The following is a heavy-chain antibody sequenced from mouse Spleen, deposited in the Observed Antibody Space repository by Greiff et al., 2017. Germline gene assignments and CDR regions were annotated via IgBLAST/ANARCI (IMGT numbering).Heavy chain of an antibody. J-gene: IGHJ4*01. Sequence: QVQLKESGAELVKPGASVKLSCKASGYTFTEYTIHWVKQRSGQGLEWIGWFYPGSGSIKYNEKFKDKATLTADKSSSTVYMELSRLTSEDSAVYFCARHEDELYSNYEGYYAMDYWGQGTSVTVSS. CDR3: ARHEDELYSNYEGYYAMDY. CDR2: FYPGSGSI. V-gene: IGHV1-62-2*01. CDR1: GYTFTEYT. D-gene: IGHD2-5*01.